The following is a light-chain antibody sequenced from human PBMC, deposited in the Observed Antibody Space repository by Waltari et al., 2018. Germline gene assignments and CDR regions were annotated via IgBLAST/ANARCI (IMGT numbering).Light chain of an antibody. CDR2: GAH. Sequence: ILMTQSPAIMSVPPGEIVTLSCRASQRVSNYLAWYQQVPGQAPRLLIYGAHTRATGVPDRFSGSGSGTDFTLTVSSLQSEDFGVYYCQQYIDWPQYTFGQGTKLEIK. J-gene: IGKJ2*01. CDR3: QQYIDWPQYT. CDR1: QRVSNY. V-gene: IGKV3-15*01.